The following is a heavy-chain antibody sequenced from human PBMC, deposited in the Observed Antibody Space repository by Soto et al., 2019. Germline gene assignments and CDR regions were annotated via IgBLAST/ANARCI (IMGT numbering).Heavy chain of an antibody. D-gene: IGHD6-13*01. CDR2: INPNSGGT. Sequence: ASVKVSCKASGYTFTGYYMHWVRQAPGQGLEWMGWINPNSGGTNYAQKFQGWVTMTRDTSISTAYMEQSRLRSDDTAVYYCARGYSSRDYYGMDVWGQGTTVTVSS. V-gene: IGHV1-2*04. J-gene: IGHJ6*02. CDR3: ARGYSSRDYYGMDV. CDR1: GYTFTGYY.